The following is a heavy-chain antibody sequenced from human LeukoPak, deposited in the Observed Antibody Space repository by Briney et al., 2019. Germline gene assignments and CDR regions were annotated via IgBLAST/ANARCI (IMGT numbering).Heavy chain of an antibody. CDR3: ARGTYYYDSSGYPGFAY. CDR1: GYSFTSYY. CDR2: INPSGGST. V-gene: IGHV1-46*01. D-gene: IGHD3-22*01. Sequence: ASVKVSCKASGYSFTSYYMHWVRQAPGQGLEWMGIINPSGGSTRYAQKFQGRVTMTRDTSTSTVYMELSSLRSEDTAVYYCARGTYYYDSSGYPGFAYWGQGTLVTVSS. J-gene: IGHJ4*02.